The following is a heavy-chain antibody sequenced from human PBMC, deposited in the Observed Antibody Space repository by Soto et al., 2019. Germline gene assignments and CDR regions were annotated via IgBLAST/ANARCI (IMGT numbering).Heavy chain of an antibody. CDR3: ATDPVLTPSV. Sequence: PGGSLRLSCAASGFNFRIYGMHWVRQAPGKGLEWVAVIWSDGSSKYYADSVKGRFTISKDNSNNTLFLQMDSLRAEDTAVYYCATDPVLTPSVWGQGITVTVS. D-gene: IGHD2-8*01. J-gene: IGHJ6*02. CDR2: IWSDGSSK. V-gene: IGHV3-33*01. CDR1: GFNFRIYG.